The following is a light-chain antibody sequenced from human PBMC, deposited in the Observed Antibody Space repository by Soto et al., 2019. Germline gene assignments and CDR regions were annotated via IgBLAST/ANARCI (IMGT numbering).Light chain of an antibody. Sequence: VLTQSPGTLSLSPGERATLSCRASQIVSGNFLAWYQQIPGQTPRLLIYGASSRATGIPERISGSGSGTDFTLTINRLEPEDFAVYYCQQYGDSPFTFGPGTEVDIK. J-gene: IGKJ3*01. CDR1: QIVSGNF. CDR2: GAS. CDR3: QQYGDSPFT. V-gene: IGKV3-20*01.